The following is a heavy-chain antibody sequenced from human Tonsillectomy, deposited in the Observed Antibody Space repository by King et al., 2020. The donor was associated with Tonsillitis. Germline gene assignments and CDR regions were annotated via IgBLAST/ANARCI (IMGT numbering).Heavy chain of an antibody. J-gene: IGHJ3*02. D-gene: IGHD2-15*01. CDR3: AREGSGYGSAGICPTFAFDI. Sequence: VQLVESRGGLVQPGGSLRLSCAASGFTFSSYSMNWVRQAPGKGLEWVSYISTSSSTIYYADSVKGRFTISRDNAKNSLYLQMNSLRDEDTAVYYCAREGSGYGSAGICPTFAFDIWGQGTMVTVSS. CDR2: ISTSSSTI. V-gene: IGHV3-48*02. CDR1: GFTFSSYS.